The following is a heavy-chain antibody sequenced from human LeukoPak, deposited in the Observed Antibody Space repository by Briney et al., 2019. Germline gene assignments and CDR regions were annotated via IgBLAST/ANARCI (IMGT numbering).Heavy chain of an antibody. J-gene: IGHJ6*04. CDR1: GFTFSTHW. CDR2: IKSDGTGA. V-gene: IGHV3-74*01. CDR3: ARDQDGPNCYMDV. D-gene: IGHD2-21*01. Sequence: GGSLRLSCAASGFTFSTHWMVWVRRAPGKGLVWVSRIKSDGTGATYADSVRGRFTMSRDNAVNTLFLQMNSLRAEDTAVYYCARDQDGPNCYMDVWGKGTTVTVSS.